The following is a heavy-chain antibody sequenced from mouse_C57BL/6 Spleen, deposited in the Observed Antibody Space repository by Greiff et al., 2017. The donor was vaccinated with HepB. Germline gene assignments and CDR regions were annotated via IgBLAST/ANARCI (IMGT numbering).Heavy chain of an antibody. V-gene: IGHV1-50*01. J-gene: IGHJ3*01. CDR3: ARRDCDRLLAY. D-gene: IGHD2-4*01. CDR2: IDPSDSYT. CDR1: GYTFTSYW. Sequence: QVQLQQPGAELVKPGASVKLSCKASGYTFTSYWMQWVKQRPGQGLEWIGEIDPSDSYTNYNQKFKGKATLTVDTSSSTAYMQLSSLTSEDSAVYYCARRDCDRLLAYWGQGTLVTVSA.